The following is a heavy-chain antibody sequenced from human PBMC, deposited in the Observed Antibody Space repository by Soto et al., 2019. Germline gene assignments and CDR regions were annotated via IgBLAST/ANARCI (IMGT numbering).Heavy chain of an antibody. V-gene: IGHV1-18*01. J-gene: IGHJ6*02. CDR3: ARAGAITDMGPLGYYYYGMDV. CDR1: GYTMNIQG. CDR2: ISAYNGNT. D-gene: IGHD5-18*01. Sequence: ASVEVTSKASGYTMNIQGVIWVQQAKRQGLEWMGWISAYNGNTNYAQKLHGRVTMTTDTSTSTAYMELRSLRSDDTAVYYCARAGAITDMGPLGYYYYGMDVWGQGTTVTGSS.